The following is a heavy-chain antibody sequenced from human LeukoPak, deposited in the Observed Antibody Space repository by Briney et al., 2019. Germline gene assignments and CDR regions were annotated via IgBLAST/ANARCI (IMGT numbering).Heavy chain of an antibody. Sequence: PGGSLRLSCAASGFTFSSYAMSWVRQAPGKGLEWVSAISGSGGSTYYADSVKGRFTISRDNSKNTLYLQMNSLRAEDTAVYYCARERGSGYSYGTEAFDIWGQGTMVTVSS. CDR2: ISGSGGST. J-gene: IGHJ3*02. V-gene: IGHV3-23*01. CDR1: GFTFSSYA. CDR3: ARERGSGYSYGTEAFDI. D-gene: IGHD5-18*01.